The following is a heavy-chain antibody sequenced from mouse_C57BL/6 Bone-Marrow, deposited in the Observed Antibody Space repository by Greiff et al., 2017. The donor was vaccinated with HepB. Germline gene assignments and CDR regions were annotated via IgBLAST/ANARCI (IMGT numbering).Heavy chain of an antibody. CDR2: INPNNGGT. CDR3: ARGYGNYNYYAMDY. V-gene: IGHV1-22*01. D-gene: IGHD2-10*02. J-gene: IGHJ4*01. CDR1: GYTFTDYN. Sequence: VQLKESGPELVKPGASVKMSCKASGYTFTDYNMHWVKQSHGKSLEWIGYINPNNGGTSYNQKFKGKATLTVNKSSSTAYMELRSLTSEDSAVYYCARGYGNYNYYAMDYWGQGTSVTVSS.